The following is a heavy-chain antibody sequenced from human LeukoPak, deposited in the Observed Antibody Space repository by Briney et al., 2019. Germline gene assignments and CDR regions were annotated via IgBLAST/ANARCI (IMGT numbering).Heavy chain of an antibody. D-gene: IGHD4-17*01. CDR3: ATNDYGDLHRPFDY. J-gene: IGHJ4*02. V-gene: IGHV3-30*02. Sequence: PGGSLRLSCAASGFTFSSYGMHWVRQAPGKGLEWVAFIRYDGSNKYYADSVKGRFTISRDNSKNTLYLQMNSLRAEDTAAYYCATNDYGDLHRPFDYWGQGTLVTVSS. CDR1: GFTFSSYG. CDR2: IRYDGSNK.